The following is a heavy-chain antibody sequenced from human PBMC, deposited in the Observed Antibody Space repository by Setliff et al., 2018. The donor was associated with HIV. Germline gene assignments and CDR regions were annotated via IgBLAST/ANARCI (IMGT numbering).Heavy chain of an antibody. D-gene: IGHD5-12*01. V-gene: IGHV4-61*09. J-gene: IGHJ4*02. CDR1: GGSISSGSYY. CDR3: ARQMPIPGIAITPVDY. Sequence: PSETLSLTCTVSGGSISSGSYYWSWIRQPAGEGLEWIGQIHTTGTTNCNPSLKSRVTISVDTSKSQFSLTLTSVTAADTAVYYCARQMPIPGIAITPVDYWGQGALVTVSS. CDR2: IHTTGTT.